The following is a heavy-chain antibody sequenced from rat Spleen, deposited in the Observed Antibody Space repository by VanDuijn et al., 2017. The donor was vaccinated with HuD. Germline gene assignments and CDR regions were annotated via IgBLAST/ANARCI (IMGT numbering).Heavy chain of an antibody. J-gene: IGHJ4*01. Sequence: EVQLVESGGGLVQPGRSLKLSCAASGFTFSDYNMAWVRQAPKKGLEWVATISYDGSSTYYRDSVKGRFTISRDNAKSTLYLQMDSLRSEDTATYYCARPGQGGVMDAWGQGASVTVSS. CDR3: ARPGQGGVMDA. V-gene: IGHV5-7*01. CDR1: GFTFSDYN. CDR2: ISYDGSST.